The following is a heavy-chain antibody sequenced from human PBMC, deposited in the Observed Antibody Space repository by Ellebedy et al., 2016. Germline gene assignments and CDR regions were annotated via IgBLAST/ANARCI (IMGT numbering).Heavy chain of an antibody. J-gene: IGHJ4*02. V-gene: IGHV3-73*01. D-gene: IGHD4-17*01. CDR1: GFTFSGSA. Sequence: GESLKISCAASGFTFSGSAMHWVRQASGKGLEWVGRIRSKANSYATAYAASVKGRFTISRDDSKNTAYLQMNSLKTEDTAVYYCTRDPTVTTSDYWGQGTLVTVSS. CDR2: IRSKANSYAT. CDR3: TRDPTVTTSDY.